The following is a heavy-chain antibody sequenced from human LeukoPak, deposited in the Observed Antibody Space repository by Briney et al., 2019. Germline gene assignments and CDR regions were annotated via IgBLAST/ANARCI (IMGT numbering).Heavy chain of an antibody. J-gene: IGHJ4*02. CDR2: IYYTGST. V-gene: IGHV4-61*08. D-gene: IGHD7-27*01. CDR3: ARFSGDRAKFDY. CDR1: GGSISSGGYY. Sequence: SETLSLTCTVSGGSISSGGYYWSWIRQHPGKGLEWIGYIYYTGSTNYNPSLKSRVTMSVDTSKNQFSLKLSSVTAADTAVYYCARFSGDRAKFDYWGQGTLVTVFS.